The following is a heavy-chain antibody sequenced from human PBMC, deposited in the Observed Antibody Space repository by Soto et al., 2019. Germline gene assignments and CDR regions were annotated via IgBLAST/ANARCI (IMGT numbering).Heavy chain of an antibody. J-gene: IGHJ5*02. CDR3: ARGVVVVAASQLGWFDP. CDR2: IIPMFGTA. Sequence: QVQLVQSGAEVKKPGSSVKVSCKASGGTFSSDAISWVRQAPGQGLEWMGGIIPMFGTAKYVQKFQGRLTITADEFTTTAYMELRSLRSDDTAVYYCARGVVVVAASQLGWFDPWGQGTLVTVSS. V-gene: IGHV1-69*01. D-gene: IGHD2-15*01. CDR1: GGTFSSDA.